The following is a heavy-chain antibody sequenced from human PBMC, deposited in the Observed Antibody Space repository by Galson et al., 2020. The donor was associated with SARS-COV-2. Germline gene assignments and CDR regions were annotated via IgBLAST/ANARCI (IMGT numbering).Heavy chain of an antibody. Sequence: SETLSLTCTVSGGSISSSSYYWGWIRQPPGKGLEWIGSIYYSGSTYYNPSLKSRVTISVDTSKNQFSLKLSSVTAADTAVYYCARHVPPPIVVVPAARGFSWFDPWGQGTLVTVSS. V-gene: IGHV4-39*01. CDR1: GGSISSSSYY. J-gene: IGHJ5*02. CDR2: IYYSGST. CDR3: ARHVPPPIVVVPAARGFSWFDP. D-gene: IGHD2-2*01.